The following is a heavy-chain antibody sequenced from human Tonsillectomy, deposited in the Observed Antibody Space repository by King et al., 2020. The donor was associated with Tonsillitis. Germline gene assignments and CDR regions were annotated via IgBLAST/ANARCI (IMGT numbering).Heavy chain of an antibody. Sequence: VQLVESGGGVVQPGGSLRLSCAASGFTFSTYDMHWVRQAPGKGLEWVAFIRHDRSNKHSDRSNKYYADSVKGRFTISRDNSKNTLYLQMNSLRAEDTAVYYCAKGDAHWGQGTLVTVSS. D-gene: IGHD3-16*01. CDR2: IRHDRSNKHSDRSNK. CDR1: GFTFSTYD. CDR3: AKGDAH. V-gene: IGHV3-30*02. J-gene: IGHJ4*02.